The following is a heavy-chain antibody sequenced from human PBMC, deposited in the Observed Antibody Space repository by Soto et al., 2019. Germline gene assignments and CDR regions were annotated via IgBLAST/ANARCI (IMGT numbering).Heavy chain of an antibody. CDR1: GDTFSSYA. CDR3: LRIGSGYRSRAFHMDV. V-gene: IGHV1-69*01. CDR2: IIPIFGTA. J-gene: IGHJ6*02. D-gene: IGHD3-22*01. Sequence: QVQLVQSGAEVKKPGSSVKVSCKASGDTFSSYAISWVRQAPGQGLEWLGGIIPIFGTANYAQKFQGRVTITADESTSTAYVEFSSLRSEGTALYSCLRIGSGYRSRAFHMDVWGQGTAVTVSS.